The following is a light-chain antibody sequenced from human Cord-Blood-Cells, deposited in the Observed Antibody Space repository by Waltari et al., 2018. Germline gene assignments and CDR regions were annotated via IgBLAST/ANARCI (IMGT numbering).Light chain of an antibody. CDR3: QQYGSSPRT. V-gene: IGKV3-20*01. CDR1: QSVSSSY. CDR2: GAS. J-gene: IGKJ1*01. Sequence: EIVLPQSPGTLPLSPGERATLSCSASQSVSSSYLAWYQQKPGQAPRLRIYGASSRATGIPDRFSGSGSGTDFTLTISRLEPEDFAVYYCQQYGSSPRTFGQGTKVEIK.